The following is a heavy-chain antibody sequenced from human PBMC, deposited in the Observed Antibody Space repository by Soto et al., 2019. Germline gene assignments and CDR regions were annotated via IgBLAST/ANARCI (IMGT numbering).Heavy chain of an antibody. CDR3: ARTQPTGAIDV. V-gene: IGHV4-59*08. CDR1: GGSMGGF. Sequence: PSETLSLTCTVSGGSMGGFWSWIRQPPGKGLEWIGYVHYSGNTKYNPSLRSRLNKSIDTSKNQFSLILNSVTAADTAVYYCARTQPTGAIDVWGQGTMVTVS. J-gene: IGHJ3*01. CDR2: VHYSGNT.